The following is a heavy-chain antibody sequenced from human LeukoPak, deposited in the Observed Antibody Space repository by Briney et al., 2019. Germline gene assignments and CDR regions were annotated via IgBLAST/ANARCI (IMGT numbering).Heavy chain of an antibody. D-gene: IGHD3-16*01. CDR3: ARDQVGALDF. V-gene: IGHV3-7*01. Sequence: PGGSLGLSCAVSGFTFSTYWMAWVRQAPGKGLEWVANMKYDGTTKHYADSVKGRFTISRDNAKNSLYLQMNSLRAEDTAVYYCARDQVGALDFWGLGSLVTVSP. J-gene: IGHJ4*02. CDR2: MKYDGTTK. CDR1: GFTFSTYW.